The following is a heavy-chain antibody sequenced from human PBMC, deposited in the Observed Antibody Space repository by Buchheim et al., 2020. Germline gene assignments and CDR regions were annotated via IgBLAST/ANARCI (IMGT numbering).Heavy chain of an antibody. V-gene: IGHV3-30-3*01. CDR3: ASLREDRGGAVAEFDY. D-gene: IGHD6-19*01. CDR1: GFTFSSYA. Sequence: QVQLVESGGGVVQPGRSLRLSCAASGFTFSSYAMHWVRQAPGKGLEGVAVISYDGSNKYYADSVKGRFTISRDNSKNTLYLQMNSLRAEDTAVYYCASLREDRGGAVAEFDYWGQGTL. CDR2: ISYDGSNK. J-gene: IGHJ4*02.